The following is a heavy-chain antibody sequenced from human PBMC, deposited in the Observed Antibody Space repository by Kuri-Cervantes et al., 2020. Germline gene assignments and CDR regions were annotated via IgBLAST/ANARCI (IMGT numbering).Heavy chain of an antibody. CDR1: GYTFTSYG. V-gene: IGHV1-18*01. D-gene: IGHD6-13*01. CDR3: ASGVKQGYYYYGMDV. J-gene: IGHJ6*02. Sequence: ASVKVSCKASGYTFTSYGMSWVRQAPGQGLEWMGWISAYNGNTNYAQKLQGRVTMTTDTSTSTAYMELRSLRSDDTAVYYCASGVKQGYYYYGMDVWGQGTTVTVSS. CDR2: ISAYNGNT.